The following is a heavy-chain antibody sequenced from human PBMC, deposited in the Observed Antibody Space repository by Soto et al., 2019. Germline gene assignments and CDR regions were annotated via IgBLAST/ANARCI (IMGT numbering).Heavy chain of an antibody. CDR3: AREQLVLDYYYGMDV. Sequence: SETLSLTCTVSGGSISSYYWSWIRQPPGKGLEWIGYIYYSGSTNYNPSLKSRVTISVDTSKNQFSLKLSSVTAADTAVYYCAREQLVLDYYYGMDVWGQGTTVTVSS. J-gene: IGHJ6*02. D-gene: IGHD6-6*01. CDR2: IYYSGST. CDR1: GGSISSYY. V-gene: IGHV4-59*01.